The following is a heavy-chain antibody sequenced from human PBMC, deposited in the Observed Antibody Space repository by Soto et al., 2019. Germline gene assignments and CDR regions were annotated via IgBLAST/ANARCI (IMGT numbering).Heavy chain of an antibody. CDR1: GYTFTGYY. V-gene: IGHV1-2*04. CDR3: AINLFGYCSSTSCYTMGDAFDI. J-gene: IGHJ3*02. Sequence: ASVKVSCKASGYTFTGYYMHWVRQAPGQGLEWMGWINPNSGGTNYAQKFQGWVTMTRDTSISTAYMELSRLRSDDTAVYYCAINLFGYCSSTSCYTMGDAFDIWRQGTMVTVSS. CDR2: INPNSGGT. D-gene: IGHD2-2*02.